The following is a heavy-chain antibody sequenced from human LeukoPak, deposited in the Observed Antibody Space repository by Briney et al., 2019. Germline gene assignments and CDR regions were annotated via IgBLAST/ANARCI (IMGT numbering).Heavy chain of an antibody. V-gene: IGHV4-4*07. Sequence: SETLSLTCTVPGDSTSGYHWSWIRQPAGKGLEWIGRMYTSGSANYNPSLKSRVTMSLDTSKKLFSLQMSSVTAADTAIYYCATERSRGLALWGQGALVIVSS. CDR3: ATERSRGLAL. CDR1: GDSTSGYH. CDR2: MYTSGSA. J-gene: IGHJ5*02. D-gene: IGHD2-2*01.